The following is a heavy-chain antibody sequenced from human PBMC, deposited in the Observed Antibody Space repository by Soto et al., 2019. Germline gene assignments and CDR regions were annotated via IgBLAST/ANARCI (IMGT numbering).Heavy chain of an antibody. D-gene: IGHD2-15*01. J-gene: IGHJ6*03. V-gene: IGHV1-8*01. CDR1: GYTFTSYD. CDR2: MNPNSGNT. Sequence: QVQLVQSGAEVKKPGASVKVSCKASGYTFTSYDINWVRQATGQGLEWMGWMNPNSGNTGYAQKFQGSVTMTRNTSISTAYMELSSLRSEDTAVYYCARGGHGIEYCSGGSCYSYYMDVWGKGTTVTVSS. CDR3: ARGGHGIEYCSGGSCYSYYMDV.